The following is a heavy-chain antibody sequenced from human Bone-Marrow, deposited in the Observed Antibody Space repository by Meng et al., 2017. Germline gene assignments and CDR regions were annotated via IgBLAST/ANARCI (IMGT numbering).Heavy chain of an antibody. D-gene: IGHD3-16*01. J-gene: IGHJ4*02. CDR1: GGTFSSYA. V-gene: IGHV1-24*01. CDR2: FDPEDGET. CDR3: ATGGGLY. Sequence: QVQLWQSGADVKKRGSSGKVSCKASGGTFSSYAISWVRQAPGQGLEWMGGFDPEDGETIYAQKFQGRVTMTEDTSTDTAYMELSSLRSEDTAVYYCATGGGLYWGQGTLVTVSS.